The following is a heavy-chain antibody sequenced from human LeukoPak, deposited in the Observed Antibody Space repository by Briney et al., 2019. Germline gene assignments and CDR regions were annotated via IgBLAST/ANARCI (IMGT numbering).Heavy chain of an antibody. CDR2: FDPEDGET. J-gene: IGHJ6*03. Sequence: ASVKVSCKVSGYTLTELSMHWVRQAPGKGLEWMGGFDPEDGETIYAQKFQGRVTMTEDTSTDTAYMELSSLRSEDTAVYYCASPSSSSSYYYYSMDVWGKGTTVTVSS. D-gene: IGHD6-6*01. CDR3: ASPSSSSSYYYYSMDV. CDR1: GYTLTELS. V-gene: IGHV1-24*01.